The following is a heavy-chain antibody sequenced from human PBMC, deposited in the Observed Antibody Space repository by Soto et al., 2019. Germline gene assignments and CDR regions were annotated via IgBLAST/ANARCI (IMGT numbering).Heavy chain of an antibody. CDR2: IYYSGST. V-gene: IGHV4-59*01. Sequence: SETLSLTCTVSGASISSYYWTWLRQPPGKGLEWLGYIYYSGSTNYNPSLKSRVTISVDTSKNLFSLKLSSVTAADTAVYYCARVPYSGSWRWFDPWGQGTLVTVSS. CDR1: GASISSYY. CDR3: ARVPYSGSWRWFDP. D-gene: IGHD1-26*01. J-gene: IGHJ5*02.